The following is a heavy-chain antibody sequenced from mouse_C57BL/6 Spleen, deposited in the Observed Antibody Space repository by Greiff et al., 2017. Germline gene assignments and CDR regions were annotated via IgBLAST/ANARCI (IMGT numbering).Heavy chain of an antibody. D-gene: IGHD2-2*01. CDR3: ARNGYDYDYDY. CDR1: GYTFTSYW. V-gene: IGHV1-55*01. J-gene: IGHJ2*01. CDR2: IYPGSGST. Sequence: QVQLKQPGAELVKPGASVKMSCKASGYTFTSYWITWVKQRPGQGLEWIGDIYPGSGSTNYNEKFKSKATLTVDTSSSTAYMQLSSLTSEDSAVYYCARNGYDYDYDYWGQGTTLTVSS.